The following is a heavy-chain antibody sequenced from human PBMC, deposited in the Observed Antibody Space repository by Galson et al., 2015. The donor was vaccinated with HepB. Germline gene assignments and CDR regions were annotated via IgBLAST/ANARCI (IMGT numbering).Heavy chain of an antibody. CDR1: GLTFSKST. CDR2: ISSGGDGT. J-gene: IGHJ3*02. Sequence: SLRLSCAASGLTFSKSTMTWVRQAPGKGLEWVSTISSGGDGTYYADSVKGRFTISRDNSKSTLYLQMNSLRAEDTAVYYCAREASIQLSFYAFDIWGQGTMVTVSS. CDR3: AREASIQLSFYAFDI. D-gene: IGHD5-18*01. V-gene: IGHV3-23*01.